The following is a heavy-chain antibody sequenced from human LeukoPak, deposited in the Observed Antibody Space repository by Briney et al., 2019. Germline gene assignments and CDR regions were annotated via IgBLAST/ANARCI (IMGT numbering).Heavy chain of an antibody. CDR3: AKDRSIGTYYTFDH. CDR2: ISASGVMT. Sequence: GGSLRLSCAASGFTFNNYAMTWVRQAPGKGLEWVSSISASGVMTYYADSVKGRFTVSRDNSKNSLYLQMSSLTAADMAVYYCAKDRSIGTYYTFDHWGQGTLVTVSS. V-gene: IGHV3-23*01. D-gene: IGHD1-26*01. CDR1: GFTFNNYA. J-gene: IGHJ4*02.